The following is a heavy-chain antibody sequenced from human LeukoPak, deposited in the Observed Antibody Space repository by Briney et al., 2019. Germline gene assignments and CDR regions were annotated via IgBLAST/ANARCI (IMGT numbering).Heavy chain of an antibody. CDR3: ARDGVGYTAAAVSYPGY. J-gene: IGHJ4*02. D-gene: IGHD6-13*01. Sequence: ASVKVSCKASGYTFTGYYMHWVRQAPGQGLEWMGWINPNSGGTNYAQKFQGRVTMTRDTSISTAYMELSRLRSDDTAVYYCARDGVGYTAAAVSYPGYWGQGTLVTVSS. CDR1: GYTFTGYY. V-gene: IGHV1-2*02. CDR2: INPNSGGT.